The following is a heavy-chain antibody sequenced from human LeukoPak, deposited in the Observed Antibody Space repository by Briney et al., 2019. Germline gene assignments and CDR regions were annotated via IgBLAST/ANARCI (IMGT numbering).Heavy chain of an antibody. CDR1: GFTFSSYA. CDR3: ARDLGVHYYYYYGMDV. CDR2: ISYDGSNK. V-gene: IGHV3-30-3*01. D-gene: IGHD3-10*01. J-gene: IGHJ6*02. Sequence: GGSLRLSCAASGFTFSSYAMHWVRQAPGKGLEWVAVISYDGSNKYYADSVKGRFTISRDNSKNTLYLQMNSLRAEDMAVYYCARDLGVHYYYYYGMDVWGQGTTVTVSS.